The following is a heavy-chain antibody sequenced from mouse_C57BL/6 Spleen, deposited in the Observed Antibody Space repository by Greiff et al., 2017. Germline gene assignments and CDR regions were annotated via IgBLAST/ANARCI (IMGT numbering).Heavy chain of an antibody. CDR2: RGYDGSN. D-gene: IGHD3-3*01. CDR1: GYSITSGCF. Sequence: DVKLQESGPGLVKPSQSLTLTCSVSGYSITSGCFWNWIRQFPGSKLEWKGYRGYDGSNNYNHPLKNRISITRDTSTNQFFLMLNSVSTEDTATYYCAGERGLGLDYWGQGTSVTVSS. J-gene: IGHJ4*01. V-gene: IGHV3-6*01. CDR3: AGERGLGLDY.